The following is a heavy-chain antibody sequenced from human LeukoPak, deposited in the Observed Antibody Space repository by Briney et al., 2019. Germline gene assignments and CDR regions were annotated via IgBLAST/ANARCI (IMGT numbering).Heavy chain of an antibody. CDR1: GYSISSGYY. V-gene: IGHV4-38-2*02. CDR2: IYHSGST. D-gene: IGHD3-22*01. CDR3: ARDYYDSSGYFRLSGWFDP. J-gene: IGHJ5*02. Sequence: PSETLSLTCAVSGYSISSGYYWGWIRQPPGKGLEWIGSIYHSGSTYYNPSVKSRVTISVDTSKNQFSLKLSSVTAADTAVYYCARDYYDSSGYFRLSGWFDPWGQGTLVTVSS.